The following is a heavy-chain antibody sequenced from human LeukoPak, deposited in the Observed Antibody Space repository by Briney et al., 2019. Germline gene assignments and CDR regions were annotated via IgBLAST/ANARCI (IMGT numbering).Heavy chain of an antibody. Sequence: SVKVSCKASGGTFSSYAISWVRQAPGQGLEWMGGIIPIFGTANYAQKFQGRVTITADESTSTAYMELSSLRSEDTAVYYCARSRGIANWFDPWGQGTLVTVSS. V-gene: IGHV1-69*13. CDR1: GGTFSSYA. D-gene: IGHD6-13*01. J-gene: IGHJ5*02. CDR2: IIPIFGTA. CDR3: ARSRGIANWFDP.